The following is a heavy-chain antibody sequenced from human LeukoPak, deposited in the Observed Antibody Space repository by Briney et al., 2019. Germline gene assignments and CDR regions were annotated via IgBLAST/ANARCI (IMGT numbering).Heavy chain of an antibody. V-gene: IGHV3-11*04. CDR1: GFTFSDYY. CDR2: ISSSGSTI. D-gene: IGHD1-1*01. Sequence: GGSLRLSCAASGFTFSDYYMSWIRQAPGKGLEWVSYISSSGSTIYYADSVKGRFTISRDNAKKSLYLQMNSLRAEDTAVYYCARDIKGNEIYFDYWGQGTLVTVSS. J-gene: IGHJ4*02. CDR3: ARDIKGNEIYFDY.